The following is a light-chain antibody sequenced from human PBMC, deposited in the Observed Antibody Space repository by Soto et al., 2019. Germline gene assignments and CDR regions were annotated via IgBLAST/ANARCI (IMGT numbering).Light chain of an antibody. J-gene: IGKJ1*01. CDR2: GAS. CDR3: QQYGSSPET. CDR1: QSVSSSY. V-gene: IGKV3-20*01. Sequence: EIVLTQSPGTLSLSPGERATLSCRASQSVSSSYLALYQQKPGQAPRLLIYGASSRATGIPDRFSGSGSGTDFTLTINRLEPEDFAVYYCQQYGSSPETFGQGTKVDIK.